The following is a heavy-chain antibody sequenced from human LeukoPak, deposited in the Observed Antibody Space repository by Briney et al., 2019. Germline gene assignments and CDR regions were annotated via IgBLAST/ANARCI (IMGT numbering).Heavy chain of an antibody. CDR1: GYTFTAHY. D-gene: IGHD3-10*01. Sequence: ASVKVSCKASGYTFTAHYIHWVRQAPGQGLEWMGWIDPNSGGTNYAQRFLGSVTMTGDTSINTAFTEVRRLRSDDTAIYYCARGRDTTMVRGVITNYFDLWGRGSLVTVSS. CDR2: IDPNSGGT. V-gene: IGHV1-2*02. CDR3: ARGRDTTMVRGVITNYFDL. J-gene: IGHJ2*01.